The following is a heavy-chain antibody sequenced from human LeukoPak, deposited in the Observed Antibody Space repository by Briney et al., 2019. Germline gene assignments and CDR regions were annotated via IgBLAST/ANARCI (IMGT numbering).Heavy chain of an antibody. CDR1: GFTFSSYA. J-gene: IGHJ3*02. CDR3: ARELLRRYFDSDAFDI. D-gene: IGHD3-9*01. CDR2: ISYDGSNK. Sequence: GRSLRLSCAASGFTFSSYAMHWVRQAPGKGLEWVAVISYDGSNKYYADSVKGRFTISRDNAKNSLYLQMNSLRAEDTAVYYCARELLRRYFDSDAFDIWGQGTMVTVSS. V-gene: IGHV3-30-3*01.